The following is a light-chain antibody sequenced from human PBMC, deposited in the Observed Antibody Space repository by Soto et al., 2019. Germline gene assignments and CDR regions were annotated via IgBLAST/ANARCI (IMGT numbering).Light chain of an antibody. CDR3: ASYTSRSTVI. J-gene: IGLJ2*01. V-gene: IGLV2-14*03. CDR1: SSDVGGYNY. Sequence: QSVLTQPASVSGSLGQSVTISCTGTSSDVGGYNYVSWYQQHPTKAPKLIISDVSNRPSGVSNRFSGSKSGNTASLTISGLQADDEADYHCASYTSRSTVIFGGGTKVTVL. CDR2: DVS.